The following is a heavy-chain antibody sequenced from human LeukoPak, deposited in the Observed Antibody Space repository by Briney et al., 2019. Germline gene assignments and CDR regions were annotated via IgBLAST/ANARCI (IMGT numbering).Heavy chain of an antibody. Sequence: GGSLRLSCAASGFTFSNYWMHWVRQAPGKGLVWVSRINSDGINTSYADSVKGRFTISRDNAKNTLNLQMNSLRAEDTAVYYCAGPMGPAAIFGFDYWGQGTLVTVSS. CDR1: GFTFSNYW. D-gene: IGHD2-2*01. J-gene: IGHJ4*02. V-gene: IGHV3-74*01. CDR2: INSDGINT. CDR3: AGPMGPAAIFGFDY.